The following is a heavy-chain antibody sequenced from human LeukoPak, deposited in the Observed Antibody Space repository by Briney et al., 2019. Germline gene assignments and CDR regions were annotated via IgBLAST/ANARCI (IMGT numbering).Heavy chain of an antibody. Sequence: GGSLRLSCAGSGFSFSSYDMLWVRQATGKGLEWVSAIGSGGDTYYAGSMKGRFTISRESAKNSFYLQMNSLGVGDTAVYFCARAVAGTDEIDSWGQGTLVTVSS. CDR1: GFSFSSYD. V-gene: IGHV3-13*01. CDR2: IGSGGDT. J-gene: IGHJ4*02. D-gene: IGHD6-19*01. CDR3: ARAVAGTDEIDS.